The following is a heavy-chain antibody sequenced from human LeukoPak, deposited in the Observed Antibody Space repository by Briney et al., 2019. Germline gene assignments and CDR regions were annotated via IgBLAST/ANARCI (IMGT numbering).Heavy chain of an antibody. CDR1: GFTFSSYA. D-gene: IGHD5-18*01. V-gene: IGHV3-30-3*01. CDR2: ISYDGSNK. J-gene: IGHJ4*02. CDR3: ARERGNVDTAMVRRYNYFDH. Sequence: GGSLRLSCAASGFTFSSYAMHWVRQAPGKGLEWAAVISYDGSNKYYADSVKGRFTISRDNSKNTLYLQMNSLRAEDTAVYYCARERGNVDTAMVRRYNYFDHWGQGTLVTVSS.